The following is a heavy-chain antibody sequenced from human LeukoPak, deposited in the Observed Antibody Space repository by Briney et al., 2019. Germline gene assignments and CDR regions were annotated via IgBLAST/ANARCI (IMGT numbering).Heavy chain of an antibody. J-gene: IGHJ6*02. Sequence: GGSLRLSCAASGFTFSSYWMSWVRQAAGKGLEWVANIKQDGSEKYYVDSVKGRFTISRDNAKNSLYLQMNSLRAEDTAVYYCARVRKTNPDDDFWSGYYYYYGMDVWGQGTTVTVSS. V-gene: IGHV3-7*03. CDR1: GFTFSSYW. D-gene: IGHD3-3*01. CDR2: IKQDGSEK. CDR3: ARVRKTNPDDDFWSGYYYYYGMDV.